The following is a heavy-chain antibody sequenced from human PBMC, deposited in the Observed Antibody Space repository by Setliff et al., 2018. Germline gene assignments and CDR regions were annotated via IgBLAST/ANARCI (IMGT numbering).Heavy chain of an antibody. V-gene: IGHV3-7*01. Sequence: GGSLRLSCAASGFTFRGFAMHWVRQAPGKGLEWVANIKQDGSEKYYVDSVKGRFTISRDNAKNSLYLQMNSLRVEDTAVYYCSRDLQGSGDYVVDYWGQGTLVTVSS. CDR2: IKQDGSEK. CDR3: SRDLQGSGDYVVDY. D-gene: IGHD4-17*01. CDR1: GFTFRGFA. J-gene: IGHJ4*02.